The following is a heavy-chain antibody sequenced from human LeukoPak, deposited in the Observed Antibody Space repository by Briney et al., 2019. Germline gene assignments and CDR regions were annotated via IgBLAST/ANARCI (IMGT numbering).Heavy chain of an antibody. D-gene: IGHD2-21*01. Sequence: PGGSLRLSCAASGFTFTNYAMNWVRQAPGKGLEWVATVSYDGTDTSYADSVKGRFAIFRDNSKNTLYLQMNSLRTEDTAVYYCAIDWYFDYWGQGTLVTVSS. CDR3: AIDWYFDY. CDR2: VSYDGTDT. J-gene: IGHJ4*02. V-gene: IGHV3-30*09. CDR1: GFTFTNYA.